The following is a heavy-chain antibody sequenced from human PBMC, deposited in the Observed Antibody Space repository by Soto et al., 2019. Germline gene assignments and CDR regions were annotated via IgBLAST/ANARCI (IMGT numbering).Heavy chain of an antibody. V-gene: IGHV3-30-3*01. D-gene: IGHD1-26*01. CDR1: GFTFSSYS. Sequence: GGSLSLSCAASGFTFSSYSMHWVRQAPGKGLEWVAVISYDGSNKYYADSVKGRLTISRDNSKNTLYLQMNSLRAEDTAVYYCARDPNQWELPHFDYWGQGTLVTVSS. CDR2: ISYDGSNK. J-gene: IGHJ4*02. CDR3: ARDPNQWELPHFDY.